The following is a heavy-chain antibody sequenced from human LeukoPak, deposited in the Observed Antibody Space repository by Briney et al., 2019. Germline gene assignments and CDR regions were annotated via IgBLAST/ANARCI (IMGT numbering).Heavy chain of an antibody. CDR3: ANSRPGARTFYYFYMAV. J-gene: IGHJ6*03. D-gene: IGHD1-7*01. CDR2: IGISGYST. V-gene: IGHV3-23*01. Sequence: GGSLRLSCAASGFKFDNYAMTWVRQAPGKGLEWVSSIGISGYSTYYADSLKGRVTISRDNSNNTLFPEMNNLRAEDTAVYYCANSRPGARTFYYFYMAVWGKGTTVIVSS. CDR1: GFKFDNYA.